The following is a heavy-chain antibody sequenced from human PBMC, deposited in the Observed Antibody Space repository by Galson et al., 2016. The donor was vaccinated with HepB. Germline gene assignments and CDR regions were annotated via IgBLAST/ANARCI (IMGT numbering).Heavy chain of an antibody. CDR3: GKWDWNDPAD. CDR1: GFTFRSYG. Sequence: SLRLSCAASGFTFRSYGLQWVRQAPGKGPEWLAIITYHGRNQFYADSVKGRFTISRDDSRNSVYPQMDSLREEDTAVYYCGKWDWNDPADWGQGTLVSVSS. CDR2: ITYHGRNQ. D-gene: IGHD1-1*01. V-gene: IGHV3-30*03. J-gene: IGHJ4*02.